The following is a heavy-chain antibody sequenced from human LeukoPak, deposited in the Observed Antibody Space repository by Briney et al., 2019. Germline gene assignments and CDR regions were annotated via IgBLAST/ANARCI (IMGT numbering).Heavy chain of an antibody. J-gene: IGHJ4*02. CDR3: AREYYGSSGYYNDY. Sequence: PSETLSLTCSVSGGSISSYYWNWIRQPPGRGLEWIGYSYYSGSTNYNPSLKSRVTISVDTSKNQFSLKLTSVTAADTAVYYCAREYYGSSGYYNDYWGQGALVTVSS. D-gene: IGHD3-22*01. V-gene: IGHV4-59*01. CDR1: GGSISSYY. CDR2: SYYSGST.